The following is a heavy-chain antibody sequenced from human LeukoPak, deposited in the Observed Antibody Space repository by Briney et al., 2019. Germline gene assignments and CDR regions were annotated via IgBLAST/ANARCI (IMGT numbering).Heavy chain of an antibody. J-gene: IGHJ4*02. CDR1: GFTFDAYA. V-gene: IGHV3-9*01. CDR3: AKGDSSSWFPNFDH. D-gene: IGHD6-13*01. CDR2: LSWGSAII. Sequence: GGSLRLSCAASGFTFDAYAMHWVRQAPGKGLEWISALSWGSAIIGYADSVKGRFTISRDNAKNSLYLQMNSLTPEDTALYYCAKGDSSSWFPNFDHWGQGTLVTVS.